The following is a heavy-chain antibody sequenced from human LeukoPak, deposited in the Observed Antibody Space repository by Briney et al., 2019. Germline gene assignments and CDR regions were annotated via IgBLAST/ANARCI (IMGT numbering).Heavy chain of an antibody. J-gene: IGHJ5*02. CDR2: ISGNGGST. Sequence: PGGSLRLSCAATGFTFDDYVMDWVRQAPGKGLEWVSLISGNGGSTYYADSVKGRFTISRDNSKNSLYLQMNTLRTEDTALYYCIKDIGVIIPQNWFDPWGQGTLVTVSS. CDR1: GFTFDDYV. CDR3: IKDIGVIIPQNWFDP. V-gene: IGHV3-43*02. D-gene: IGHD3-3*01.